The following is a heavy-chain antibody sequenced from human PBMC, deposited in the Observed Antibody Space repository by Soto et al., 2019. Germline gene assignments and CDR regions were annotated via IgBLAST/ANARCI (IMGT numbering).Heavy chain of an antibody. V-gene: IGHV5-51*01. CDR2: IYPGDSDA. CDR1: GYTFSKYW. CDR3: ARQGGEYNTMSDY. J-gene: IGHJ4*02. D-gene: IGHD3-10*01. Sequence: GESLKISCKGSGYTFSKYWIGWVRQTPGKGLEWMGMIYPGDSDARYSPSFEGQFTFSVDKSIHTAYLQWNSLKASDTAMYYCARQGGEYNTMSDYWGQGTLVTVSS.